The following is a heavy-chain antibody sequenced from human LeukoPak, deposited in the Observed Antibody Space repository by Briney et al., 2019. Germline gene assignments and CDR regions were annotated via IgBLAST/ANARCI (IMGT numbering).Heavy chain of an antibody. CDR3: ARTSITSDY. J-gene: IGHJ4*02. Sequence: PSETLSLTCTVSGGSISSGGYYWTWIRQHPGKGLEWIGCIYYTGSTYYNPSLKSRVTISLDTSKNQFSLKLSSVTAADTAVYYCARTSITSDYWGQGTLVTVSS. V-gene: IGHV4-31*03. CDR2: IYYTGST. D-gene: IGHD3-10*01. CDR1: GGSISSGGYY.